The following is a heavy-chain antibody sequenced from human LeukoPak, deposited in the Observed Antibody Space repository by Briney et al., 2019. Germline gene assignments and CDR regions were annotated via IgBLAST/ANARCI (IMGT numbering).Heavy chain of an antibody. J-gene: IGHJ4*02. Sequence: GGSLRLSCATSVFTFSHYAMHWVRQAPGKGLEWVAVIWNDGSDKYYGDSVKGRFTISRDNSKKTVYLKMSSLRVEDTAVYYCAKDSERGFDFSNSLQSWGQGTLVTVSS. CDR3: AKDSERGFDFSNSLQS. CDR1: VFTFSHYA. D-gene: IGHD4-11*01. V-gene: IGHV3-33*06. CDR2: IWNDGSDK.